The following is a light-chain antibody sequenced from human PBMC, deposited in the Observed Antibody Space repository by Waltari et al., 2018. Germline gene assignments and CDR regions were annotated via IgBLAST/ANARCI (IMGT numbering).Light chain of an antibody. J-gene: IGKJ4*01. Sequence: EIVLTHSPHTLSFSPGARATLPCRASQSVSSYVAWYQQKPGQAPRLLIYDSSNRAAGIPARFSGSGSWTDFTLTISSLEPEDFAVYYCQQRSNWPLTFGGGTKVEIK. V-gene: IGKV3-11*01. CDR3: QQRSNWPLT. CDR2: DSS. CDR1: QSVSSY.